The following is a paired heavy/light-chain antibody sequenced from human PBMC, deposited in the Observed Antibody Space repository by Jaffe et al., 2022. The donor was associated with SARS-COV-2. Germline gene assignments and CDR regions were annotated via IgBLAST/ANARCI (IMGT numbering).Heavy chain of an antibody. CDR3: ARDDRYSYGYDYYYYGMDV. D-gene: IGHD5-18*01. CDR2: ISSSGNYI. J-gene: IGHJ6*02. CDR1: GFTFSSYS. V-gene: IGHV3-21*01. Sequence: EVQLVESGGGLVKPGGSLRLSCAASGFTFSSYSMNWVRQAPGKGLEWVSSISSSGNYIYYADSVKGRLTISRDNAKNSLYLQMNSLRAEDTAVYYCARDDRYSYGYDYYYYGMDVWGQGTAVTVSS.
Light chain of an antibody. CDR3: NSRDSSGNHRV. CDR2: GKN. V-gene: IGLV3-19*01. Sequence: SSELTQDPAVSVALGQTVRITCQGDSLRSYYATWYQQKPGQAPVLVISGKNSRPAGIPDRFSGSSSGNTASLTITGAQAEDEADYYCNSRDSSGNHRVFGGGTKLTVL. J-gene: IGLJ2*01. CDR1: SLRSYY.